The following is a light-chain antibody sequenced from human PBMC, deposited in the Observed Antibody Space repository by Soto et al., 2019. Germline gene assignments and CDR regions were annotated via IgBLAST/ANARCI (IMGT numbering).Light chain of an antibody. Sequence: SSALPQPPSVSLAPGQTARITCGVNNIGSKSVHWYQQKPGQAPVLVVYDDSDRPSGIPERFSGSNSGNTATLTISRVEAGDEADYYCQVWDSSSDHYVFGTGTKVTVL. CDR2: DDS. CDR3: QVWDSSSDHYV. V-gene: IGLV3-21*02. J-gene: IGLJ1*01. CDR1: NIGSKS.